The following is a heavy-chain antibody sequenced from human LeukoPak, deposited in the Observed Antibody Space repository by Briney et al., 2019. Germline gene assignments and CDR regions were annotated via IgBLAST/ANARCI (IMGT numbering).Heavy chain of an antibody. CDR2: INSDGSST. D-gene: IGHD6-13*01. V-gene: IGHV3-74*01. CDR3: ARAGYSSSWYGL. CDR1: GFTFSSYW. J-gene: IGHJ5*02. Sequence: PGGSLRLSCAASGFTFSSYWMHWVRQAPGKGLVWVSRINSDGSSTSYADSVKGRFTISRDNAKNTLYLQMNSLRAADTAVYYCARAGYSSSWYGLWGQGTLVTVSS.